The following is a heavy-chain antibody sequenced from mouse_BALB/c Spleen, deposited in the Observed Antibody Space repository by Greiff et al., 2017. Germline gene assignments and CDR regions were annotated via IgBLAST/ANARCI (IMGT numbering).Heavy chain of an antibody. CDR1: GFSLTSYG. Sequence: QVQLKESGPSLVQPSQSLSITCTVSGFSLTSYGVHWVRQSPGKGLEWLGVIWRGGSTDYNAAFMSRLSITKDNSKSQVFFKMNSLQADDTAIYYCAKKGTPRGGYAMDYWGQGTSVTVSS. CDR2: IWRGGST. V-gene: IGHV2-5-1*01. CDR3: AKKGTPRGGYAMDY. D-gene: IGHD3-3*01. J-gene: IGHJ4*01.